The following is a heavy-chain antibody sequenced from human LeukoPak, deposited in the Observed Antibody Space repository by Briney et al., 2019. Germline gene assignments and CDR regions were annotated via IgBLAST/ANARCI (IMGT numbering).Heavy chain of an antibody. D-gene: IGHD3-10*01. CDR2: ILNNGGTT. Sequence: GGSLRLSCAASGFSFSTYIVHSVRQAPGKRLEYVSSILNNGGTTYYADPVKGRFTISRDNSKVTLYLQMGSLRSEDMAVYYCARERGHYYLDVWGKGTTVTVSS. J-gene: IGHJ6*04. CDR3: ARERGHYYLDV. V-gene: IGHV3-64*02. CDR1: GFSFSTYI.